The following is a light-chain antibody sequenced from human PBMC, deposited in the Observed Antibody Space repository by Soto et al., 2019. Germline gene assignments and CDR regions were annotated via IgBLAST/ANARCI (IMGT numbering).Light chain of an antibody. V-gene: IGKV3-15*01. CDR3: QQYNNWPPWT. J-gene: IGKJ1*01. Sequence: EIVMTQSPGTLSVSPGEGATLSCRASQDVRTNLAWYQQKPGQPPRLVIYGASTRATGIPARFSGSGSGTEFTLTISSLQSEDFAVYYCQQYNNWPPWTFGQGTKVEI. CDR2: GAS. CDR1: QDVRTN.